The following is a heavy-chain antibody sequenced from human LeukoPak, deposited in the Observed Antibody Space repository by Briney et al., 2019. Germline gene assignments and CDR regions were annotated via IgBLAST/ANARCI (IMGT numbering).Heavy chain of an antibody. V-gene: IGHV3-53*01. CDR3: ARGPGRYSGYDTYFDY. CDR1: GFTFSSYA. Sequence: GGSLRLSCAASGFTFSSYAMSWVRQAPGKGLEWVSVIYSGGTTYYADSVKGRFTMSRDNSKNTLYLQMNSLRGEDTAVYYCARGPGRYSGYDTYFDYWGQGTLVTVSS. D-gene: IGHD5-12*01. J-gene: IGHJ4*02. CDR2: IYSGGTT.